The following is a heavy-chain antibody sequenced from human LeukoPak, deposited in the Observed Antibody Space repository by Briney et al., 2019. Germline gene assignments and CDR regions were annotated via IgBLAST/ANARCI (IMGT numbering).Heavy chain of an antibody. CDR2: IWYDGSNK. D-gene: IGHD1-26*01. CDR3: ARPVDPSDPYSGSYSAFDI. Sequence: GGSLRPSCAASGFTFSSYGMHWVRQAPGKGLEWVAVIWYDGSNKYYADSVKGRFTISRDNSKNTLYLQMNSLRAEDTAVYYCARPVDPSDPYSGSYSAFDIWGQGTMVTVSS. CDR1: GFTFSSYG. V-gene: IGHV3-33*01. J-gene: IGHJ3*02.